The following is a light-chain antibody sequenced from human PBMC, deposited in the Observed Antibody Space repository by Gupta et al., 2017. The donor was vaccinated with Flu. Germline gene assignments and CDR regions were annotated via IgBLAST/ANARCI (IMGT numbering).Light chain of an antibody. CDR3: QQYDNWPPIT. CDR1: QTVRNN. J-gene: IGKJ5*01. V-gene: IGKV3-15*01. CDR2: GAS. Sequence: EKVMTQSPDTLSVSPGERATLSCRASQTVRNNLAWYQQKPGQAPRLLIYGASTRATGIPARFSGSGSGTEFTLTIDSLQSEDFAVYYCQQYDNWPPITFGQGTRLEI.